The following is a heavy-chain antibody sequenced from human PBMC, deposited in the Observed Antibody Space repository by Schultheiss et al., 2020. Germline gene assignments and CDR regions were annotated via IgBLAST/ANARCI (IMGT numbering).Heavy chain of an antibody. CDR2: TYYRSKWYN. CDR3: AIPGGYCSSTSCYADYYGMDV. CDR1: GDSVSGNSVA. Sequence: SQTLSLTCAISGDSVSGNSVAWNWIRQSPSRGLEWLGRTYYRSKWYNEYALSVKSRITINADTSKNQFSLHLKSVTPEDTAVYYCAIPGGYCSSTSCYADYYGMDVWGKGTTVNGYS. D-gene: IGHD2-2*01. V-gene: IGHV6-1*01. J-gene: IGHJ6*04.